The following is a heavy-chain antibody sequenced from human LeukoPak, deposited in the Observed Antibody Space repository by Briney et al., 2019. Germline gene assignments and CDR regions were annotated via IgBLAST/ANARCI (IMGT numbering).Heavy chain of an antibody. CDR1: GGSISSYY. J-gene: IGHJ4*02. CDR3: ARRRYDSSGGYFDY. D-gene: IGHD3-22*01. V-gene: IGHV4-59*01. CDR2: IYYSGST. Sequence: PSETLSLTCTVSGGSISSYYWSWIRQPPGKGVEWIGYIYYSGSTNYNPSLKSRVTISVDTSKNQFSLKLSSVTAADTAVYYCARRRYDSSGGYFDYWGQGTLVTVSS.